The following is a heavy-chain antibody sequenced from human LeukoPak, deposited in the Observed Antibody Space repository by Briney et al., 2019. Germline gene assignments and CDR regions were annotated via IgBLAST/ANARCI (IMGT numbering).Heavy chain of an antibody. J-gene: IGHJ4*02. D-gene: IGHD3-22*01. CDR2: INPNSGGT. V-gene: IGHV1-2*02. CDR1: GYTFTGYY. CDR3: ARGFKFRSGYYPLDY. Sequence: ASVKVSCKASGYTFTGYYMHWVRQAPGQGLEWMGWINPNSGGTNYAQKFQGRVTMTRDTSISTAYMELSSLRSEDTAVYYCARGFKFRSGYYPLDYWGQGTLVTVSS.